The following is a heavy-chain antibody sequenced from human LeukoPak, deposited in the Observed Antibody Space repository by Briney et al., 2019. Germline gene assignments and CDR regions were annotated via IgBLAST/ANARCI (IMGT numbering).Heavy chain of an antibody. CDR2: IYYSGST. Sequence: RPSETLSLTCTVSGGSISSGGYYWSWIRQHPGKGLEWIGYIYYSGSTYYNPSLKSRVTISVDTSKNQFSLKLSSVTAADTAVYYCARADLRAARPFDYWGQGTLVTVSS. CDR1: GGSISSGGYY. D-gene: IGHD6-6*01. J-gene: IGHJ4*02. V-gene: IGHV4-31*03. CDR3: ARADLRAARPFDY.